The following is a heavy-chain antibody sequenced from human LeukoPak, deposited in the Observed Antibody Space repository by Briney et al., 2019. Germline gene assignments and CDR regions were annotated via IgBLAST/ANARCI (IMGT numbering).Heavy chain of an antibody. CDR3: ARRYCSGGSCYSRSPFDY. V-gene: IGHV1-18*01. J-gene: IGHJ4*02. D-gene: IGHD2-15*01. CDR1: GYTFTSYG. Sequence: ASVKVSCKASGYTFTSYGISWVRQAPGQGLEWIGWISAYNGNTNYAQKLQGRVTMTTDTSTSTAYMELRSLRSDDTAVYYCARRYCSGGSCYSRSPFDYWGQGTLVTVAS. CDR2: ISAYNGNT.